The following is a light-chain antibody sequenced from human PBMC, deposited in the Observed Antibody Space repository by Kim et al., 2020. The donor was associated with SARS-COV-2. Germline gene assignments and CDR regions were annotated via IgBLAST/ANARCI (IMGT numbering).Light chain of an antibody. J-gene: IGKJ2*01. CDR3: QQYGSWPPYT. Sequence: PGESALLCCGARRGVGSYLAWYQQSSGQAPRLLIYGASIRATGIPVRFSGSGSGTEFTLTISGLQSEDFAVYYCQQYGSWPPYTFGQGTKLEI. CDR2: GAS. V-gene: IGKV3D-15*01. CDR1: RGVGSY.